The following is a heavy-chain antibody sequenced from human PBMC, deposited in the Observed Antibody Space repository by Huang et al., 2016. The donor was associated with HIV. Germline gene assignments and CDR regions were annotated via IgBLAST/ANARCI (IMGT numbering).Heavy chain of an antibody. V-gene: IGHV3-7*01. D-gene: IGHD7-27*01. CDR1: GFTFSAYW. Sequence: EVQLVAAGGGLVQPGGSLGLSCAASGFTFSAYWMSWVGQAPGKGLEWVADRRQDESEKYYVDAVKGRFTISGDNAKNSLYLQMNSLRAEDTAVYYCATGLGSFDYWGQGSLVTVSS. CDR3: ATGLGSFDY. J-gene: IGHJ4*02. CDR2: RRQDESEK.